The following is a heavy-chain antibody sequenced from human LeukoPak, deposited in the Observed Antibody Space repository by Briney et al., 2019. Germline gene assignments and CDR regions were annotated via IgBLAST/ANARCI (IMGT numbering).Heavy chain of an antibody. CDR3: ARDSGDYYDSSGYENAEYFQH. V-gene: IGHV1-18*01. J-gene: IGHJ1*01. Sequence: ASAKVSCKASGGTFTSYGISWVRQAPGQGLEWMGWISAYNGNTNYAQKLQGRVTMTTDTSTSTAYMELRSLRSDDTAVYYCARDSGDYYDSSGYENAEYFQHWGQGTLVTVSS. D-gene: IGHD3-22*01. CDR1: GGTFTSYG. CDR2: ISAYNGNT.